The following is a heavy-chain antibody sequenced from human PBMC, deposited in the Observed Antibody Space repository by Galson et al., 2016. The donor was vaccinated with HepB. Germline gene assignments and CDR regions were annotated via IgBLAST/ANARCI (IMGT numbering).Heavy chain of an antibody. D-gene: IGHD6-13*01. J-gene: IGHJ3*02. CDR2: ISWDDDK. CDR3: AHRRGSTWPYAAFDI. CDR1: GFSLTTSGVG. V-gene: IGHV2-5*02. Sequence: PALVKPTQTLTLTCTFSGFSLTTSGVGVGWIRQPPGKALEWLALISWDDDKRYRPSLKTRLTIPKDTPKNQVVLTMTNMDPVDTATYYCAHRRGSTWPYAAFDIWGQGTVVTVSS.